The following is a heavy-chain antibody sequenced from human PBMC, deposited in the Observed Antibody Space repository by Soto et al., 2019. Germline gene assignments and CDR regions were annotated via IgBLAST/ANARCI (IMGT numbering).Heavy chain of an antibody. Sequence: QVQLVASGGGVVQPGRSLSLSCAASGFSLSGHGLHWVRQAPAGGLEWVAVVTYDDTERQYRDSVKGRFTITRDTSKNTFYLQMNSLRVEDTAMYYCAREKNSGYYRTVDYWGQGTLVIVSS. CDR3: AREKNSGYYRTVDY. CDR2: VTYDDTER. D-gene: IGHD3-10*01. V-gene: IGHV3-30*03. J-gene: IGHJ4*02. CDR1: GFSLSGHG.